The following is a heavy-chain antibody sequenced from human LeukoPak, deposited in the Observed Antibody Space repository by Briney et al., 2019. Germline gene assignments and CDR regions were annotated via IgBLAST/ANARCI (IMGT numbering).Heavy chain of an antibody. CDR2: INTSGST. Sequence: PSETLSLTCTVSGGSISNYYWSWIRQPAGKGLEWIGRINTSGSTDYNPSLKSRVTMSVDTSKNQFSLKLSSLTAADTAVYYCARSRGTTMVTRFDYWGREPWSPSPQ. V-gene: IGHV4-4*07. CDR1: GGSISNYY. D-gene: IGHD5-18*01. J-gene: IGHJ4*02. CDR3: ARSRGTTMVTRFDY.